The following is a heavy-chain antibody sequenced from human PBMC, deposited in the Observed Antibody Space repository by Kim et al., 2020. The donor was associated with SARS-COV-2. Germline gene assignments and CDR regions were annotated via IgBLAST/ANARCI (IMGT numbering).Heavy chain of an antibody. CDR1: GGTFSSYA. CDR2: IIPIFGTA. CDR3: ATTGGEIDYYYGMDV. Sequence: SVKVSCKASGGTFSSYAISWVRQAPGQGLEWMGGIIPIFGTANYAQKFQGRVTITADESTSTAYMELSSLRSEDTAVYYCATTGGEIDYYYGMDVWGQGTTVTVSS. D-gene: IGHD2-8*02. V-gene: IGHV1-69*13. J-gene: IGHJ6*02.